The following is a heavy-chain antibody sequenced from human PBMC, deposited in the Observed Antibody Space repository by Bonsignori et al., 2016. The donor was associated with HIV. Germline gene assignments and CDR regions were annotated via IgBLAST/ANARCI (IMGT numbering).Heavy chain of an antibody. D-gene: IGHD6-13*01. V-gene: IGHV3-30-3*01. CDR2: ISYDGSNK. Sequence: WIRQPPGKGLEWVAVISYDGSNKYYADSVKGRFTISRDNSKNTLYLQMNSLRAEDTAVYYCARDAYSSSWSHFSGTTSYYYYMDVWGKGTTVTVSS. J-gene: IGHJ6*03. CDR3: ARDAYSSSWSHFSGTTSYYYYMDV.